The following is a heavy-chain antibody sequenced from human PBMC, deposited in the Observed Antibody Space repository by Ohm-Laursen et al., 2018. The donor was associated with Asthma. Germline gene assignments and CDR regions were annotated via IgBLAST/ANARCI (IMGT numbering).Heavy chain of an antibody. CDR3: ARVMDDSSGYGFDF. Sequence: TLSLTCTVSGDSISRGDYYWSWIRQPPGKGLEWIGYIYHSGTTYYKSSLQSRVTISVDTPKNQFSLSLSSVTAADTAVYYCARVMDDSSGYGFDFWGQGTLVTVSS. CDR1: GDSISRGDYY. D-gene: IGHD3-22*01. J-gene: IGHJ4*02. CDR2: IYHSGTT. V-gene: IGHV4-30-4*01.